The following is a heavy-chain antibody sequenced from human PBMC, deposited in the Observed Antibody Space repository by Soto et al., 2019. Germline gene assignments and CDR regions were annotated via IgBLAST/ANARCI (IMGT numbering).Heavy chain of an antibody. CDR1: GGSFSGYY. V-gene: IGHV4-34*01. D-gene: IGHD3-3*01. J-gene: IGHJ5*02. CDR3: ARGRDDFWSGYYSNWFDP. Sequence: SETLSLTCAVYGGSFSGYYWSWIRQPPGKGLEWIGEITHSGSTNYNPSLKSRVTISVDTSKNQFSLKLSSVTAADTAVYYCARGRDDFWSGYYSNWFDPWGQGTLVTVSS. CDR2: ITHSGST.